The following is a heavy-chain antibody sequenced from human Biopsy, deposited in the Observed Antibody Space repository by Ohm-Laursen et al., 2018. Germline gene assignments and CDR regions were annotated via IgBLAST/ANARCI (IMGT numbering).Heavy chain of an antibody. CDR1: GDSISSYY. D-gene: IGHD3-22*01. J-gene: IGHJ2*01. CDR2: VYYTGST. Sequence: TLSLTCTVSGDSISSYYWSWIRQPPGKGLEWIGYVYYTGSTDYNPPLQSRVTISVVTSKNHFSLRLRSVTPADTAIYYCARDRGFYSDRAVPGYFDLWGRGTLVTVSS. V-gene: IGHV4-59*01. CDR3: ARDRGFYSDRAVPGYFDL.